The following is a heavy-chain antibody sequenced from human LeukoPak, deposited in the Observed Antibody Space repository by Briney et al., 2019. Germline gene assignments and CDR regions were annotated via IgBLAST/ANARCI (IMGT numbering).Heavy chain of an antibody. J-gene: IGHJ4*02. CDR2: IKQDGSEK. V-gene: IGHV3-7*01. CDR1: GFTFSSYW. D-gene: IGHD3-10*01. CDR3: ARSNYYGSGSYYKKTVDY. Sequence: PGGSLRLSCAASGFTFSSYWMSWVRQAPGKGLEWVANIKQDGSEKYYVDSVKGRFTISRDNAKNSLYLQMNSLRAEDTAVYYCARSNYYGSGSYYKKTVDYWGQGTLVTVSS.